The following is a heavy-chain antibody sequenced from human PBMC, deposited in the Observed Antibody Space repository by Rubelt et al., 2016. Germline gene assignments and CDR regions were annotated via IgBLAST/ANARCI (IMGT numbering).Heavy chain of an antibody. V-gene: IGHV3-30*18. CDR1: SSYG. CDR2: ISYDGSNK. CDR3: AKDWGTDTAMDY. D-gene: IGHD5-18*01. J-gene: IGHJ4*02. Sequence: SSYGMHWVRQAPGKGLEWVAVISYDGSNKYYADSVKGRFTISRDNSKNTLYLQMNSLRAEDTAVYYCAKDWGTDTAMDYWGQGTLVTVSS.